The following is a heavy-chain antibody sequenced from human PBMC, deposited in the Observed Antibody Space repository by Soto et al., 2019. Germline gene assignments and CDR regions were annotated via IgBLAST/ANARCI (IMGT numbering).Heavy chain of an antibody. CDR3: AKVKGRYGDPSTDWYFDL. CDR1: GFTFSSYA. D-gene: IGHD4-17*01. CDR2: ISGSGGST. V-gene: IGHV3-23*01. Sequence: GGSLRLSCAASGFTFSSYAMSWVRQAPGKGLEWVSAISGSGGSTYYADSVKGRFTISRDNSKNTLYLQMNSLRAEDTAVYYCAKVKGRYGDPSTDWYFDLWGRGTLVTVSS. J-gene: IGHJ2*01.